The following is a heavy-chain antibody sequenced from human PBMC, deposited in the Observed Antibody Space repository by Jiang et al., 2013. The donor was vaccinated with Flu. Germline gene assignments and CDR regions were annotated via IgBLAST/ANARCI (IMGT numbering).Heavy chain of an antibody. Sequence: SGAEVKKPGSSVKVSCKASGGTFSSYAISWVRQAPGQGLEWMGIINPSGGSTSYAQKFQGRVTMTRDTSTSTVYMELSSLRSEDTAVYYCAREASGELWYYYGMDVWGQGTTVTVSS. CDR1: GGTFSSYA. CDR3: AREASGELWYYYGMDV. V-gene: IGHV1-46*03. D-gene: IGHD3-16*01. CDR2: INPSGGST. J-gene: IGHJ6*02.